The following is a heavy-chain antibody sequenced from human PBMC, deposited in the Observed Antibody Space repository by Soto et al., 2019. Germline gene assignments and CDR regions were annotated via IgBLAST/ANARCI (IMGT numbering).Heavy chain of an antibody. CDR2: VSGSGSSV. V-gene: IGHV3-11*01. Sequence: QVQLVESGGGLVKPGGSLRLSCAASGFTFNNYYLAWIRRAPGKGLEWVSYVSGSGSSVFYTDSLKGRFTMSRDNAKRSVYLQMNSLTVEDTAVYYCARWNYLVRWPRLDVWGKGTTVTVSS. J-gene: IGHJ6*04. CDR3: ARWNYLVRWPRLDV. CDR1: GFTFNNYY. D-gene: IGHD1-7*01.